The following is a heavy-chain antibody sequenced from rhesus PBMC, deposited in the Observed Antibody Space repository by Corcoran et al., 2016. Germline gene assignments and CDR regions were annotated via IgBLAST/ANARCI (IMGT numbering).Heavy chain of an antibody. Sequence: QVQLQESGHGLVTPSETLSLTCAVSGGSVSSSNWWGWTRQPPGNGREWIGYISGSSGSTYYNPSLKSRVTSSTDTSNNQFSLKLNSVTAADTAVYYLARVGFYPGVREFWGQGALVTVSS. V-gene: IGHV4-65*01. J-gene: IGHJ1*01. D-gene: IGHD3-34*01. CDR1: GGSVSSSNW. CDR2: ISGSSGST. CDR3: ARVGFYPGVREF.